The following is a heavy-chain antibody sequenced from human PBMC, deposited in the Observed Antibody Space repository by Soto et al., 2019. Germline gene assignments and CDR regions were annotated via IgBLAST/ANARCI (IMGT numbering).Heavy chain of an antibody. Sequence: HVQLQESGPGLVKPSQTLSLTCTVSGGSIGSDDFYWSWIRLPPGTGREWIWYISYSGGTYYSPSPKSRVTISIDTSKKQFSLRLSSVTAADTAVYYCARVDGITVSADYNTGSDAFDIWGQGTMVPVSS. CDR1: GGSIGSDDFY. D-gene: IGHD3-10*01. CDR2: ISYSGGT. V-gene: IGHV4-30-4*01. CDR3: ARVDGITVSADYNTGSDAFDI. J-gene: IGHJ3*02.